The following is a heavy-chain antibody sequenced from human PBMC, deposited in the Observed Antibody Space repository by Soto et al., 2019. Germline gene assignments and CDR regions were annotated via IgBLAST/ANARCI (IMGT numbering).Heavy chain of an antibody. CDR1: GFPFINYA. D-gene: IGHD2-8*02. CDR2: TTGGGIGH. Sequence: EVQLLESGGGLVQPGESLKLACAASGFPFINYAMSWVRQAPGKGLEWVSTTGGGIGHYYADSVKGRFTISRDNPKNTLYLQMNSLRVEDTAVYYCAKVPDGVNSNSPYHWGQGTLVTVSS. J-gene: IGHJ5*02. V-gene: IGHV3-23*01. CDR3: AKVPDGVNSNSPYH.